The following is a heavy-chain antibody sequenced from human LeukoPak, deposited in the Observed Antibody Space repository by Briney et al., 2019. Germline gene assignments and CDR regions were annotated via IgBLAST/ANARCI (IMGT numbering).Heavy chain of an antibody. D-gene: IGHD3-22*01. CDR3: ARVSSGFHLGSFDH. V-gene: IGHV4-39*07. CDR1: GGSISSSSYY. J-gene: IGHJ4*02. Sequence: SETLSLTCTVSGGSISSSSYYWGWIRQPPGKGLEWIGSIYYSGSTCYNPSLKSRVTISVDTSKNQFSLKLSSVTAADTAVYYCARVSSGFHLGSFDHWGQGILVTVSS. CDR2: IYYSGST.